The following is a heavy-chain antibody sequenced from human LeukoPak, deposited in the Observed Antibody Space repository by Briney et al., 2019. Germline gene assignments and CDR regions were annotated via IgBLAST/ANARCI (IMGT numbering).Heavy chain of an antibody. J-gene: IGHJ5*02. CDR1: GYTFTCYH. CDR2: INPNSDGT. Sequence: ASVKVSCKASGYTFTCYHMHWVRQAPGQGLEWMGWINPNSDGTNFAQNFQGRVTMTRDTSISTAYMELSRLRSDDTAVYYCARGKGSSSWINWFDPWGQGTLVTVSS. V-gene: IGHV1-2*02. CDR3: ARGKGSSSWINWFDP. D-gene: IGHD6-13*01.